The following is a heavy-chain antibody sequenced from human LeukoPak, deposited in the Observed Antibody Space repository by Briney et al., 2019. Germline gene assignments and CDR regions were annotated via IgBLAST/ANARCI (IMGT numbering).Heavy chain of an antibody. Sequence: SETLSLTCAVSGGSISSGGYSWSWIRQPPGKGLEWIGYTYHSGSTYYNPSLKSRVTISVDRSKNQFSLKLSSVTAADTAVYYCATQEVGAAPFDYWGQGTLVTVSS. CDR2: TYHSGST. CDR3: ATQEVGAAPFDY. CDR1: GGSISSGGYS. V-gene: IGHV4-30-2*01. J-gene: IGHJ4*02. D-gene: IGHD2-15*01.